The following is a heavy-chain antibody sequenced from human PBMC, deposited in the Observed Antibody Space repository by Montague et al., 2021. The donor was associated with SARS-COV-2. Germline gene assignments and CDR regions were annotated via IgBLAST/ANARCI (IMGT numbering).Heavy chain of an antibody. CDR3: ARIEYYDRSGFSDFVRWFDP. V-gene: IGHV4-34*10. CDR2: INRSGST. D-gene: IGHD3-22*01. CDR1: GGSFSDNF. J-gene: IGHJ5*02. Sequence: SETLSLTCAVSGGSFSDNFWTWIRQTPGKGLEWIGEINRSGSTNYNLSLKIRLSISIDTSKSQFYLNLRSSTAADMAIYYCARIEYYDRSGFSDFVRWFDPWGQGTLVTVSS.